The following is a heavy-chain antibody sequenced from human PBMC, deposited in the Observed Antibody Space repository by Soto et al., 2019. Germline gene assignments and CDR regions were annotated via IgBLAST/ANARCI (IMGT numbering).Heavy chain of an antibody. Sequence: GGSLRLSCAASGFTFSTYSINWVRQAPGKGLEWISYISDNSSVIYYADAVKGRCTISRDNAKNSLYLQMNSLRDEDTAVYYCARDRDAYCSKGICSGPYFDYWGQGTLVTVSS. V-gene: IGHV3-48*02. D-gene: IGHD2-8*01. CDR1: GFTFSTYS. CDR2: ISDNSSVI. CDR3: ARDRDAYCSKGICSGPYFDY. J-gene: IGHJ4*02.